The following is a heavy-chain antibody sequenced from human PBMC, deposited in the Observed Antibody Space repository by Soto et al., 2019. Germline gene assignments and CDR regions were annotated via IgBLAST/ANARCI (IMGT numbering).Heavy chain of an antibody. CDR1: GFTFSSYA. D-gene: IGHD1-7*01. Sequence: PGGSLRLSCAASGFTFSSYAMHWVRQAPGKGLEWVAVISYDGSNKYYADSVKGRFTISRDNSKNTLYLQMNSLRAEDTAVYYCAREFKGELLGYYYGMDVWGQGTTVTVSS. J-gene: IGHJ6*02. CDR2: ISYDGSNK. V-gene: IGHV3-30-3*01. CDR3: AREFKGELLGYYYGMDV.